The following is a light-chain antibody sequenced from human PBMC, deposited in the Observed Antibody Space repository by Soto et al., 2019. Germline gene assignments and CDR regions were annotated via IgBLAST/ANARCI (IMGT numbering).Light chain of an antibody. CDR1: QSVSSH. CDR3: QQASNWPRT. V-gene: IGKV3-15*01. Sequence: EIVMTQSPATLSVSPGEGATLSCRASQSVSSHLGWFQQKPGQVPRLLIYGASHRVPGIPARFSGSGSGTEFTLTISGLQSEDFAVYYCQQASNWPRTFGQGTKVDIK. CDR2: GAS. J-gene: IGKJ1*01.